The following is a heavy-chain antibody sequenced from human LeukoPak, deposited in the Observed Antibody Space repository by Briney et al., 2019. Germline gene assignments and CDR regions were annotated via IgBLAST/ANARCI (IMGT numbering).Heavy chain of an antibody. CDR3: ARDQGDYYDSSGQDY. J-gene: IGHJ4*02. Sequence: PGGSLRLSCAASGFTFSSHSMNWVRQAPGKGLEWVSSISSSSSYIYYADSVKGRFTISRDNAKNSLYLQMNSLRAEDTAVYYCARDQGDYYDSSGQDYWGQGTLVTVSS. D-gene: IGHD3-22*01. CDR2: ISSSSSYI. CDR1: GFTFSSHS. V-gene: IGHV3-21*01.